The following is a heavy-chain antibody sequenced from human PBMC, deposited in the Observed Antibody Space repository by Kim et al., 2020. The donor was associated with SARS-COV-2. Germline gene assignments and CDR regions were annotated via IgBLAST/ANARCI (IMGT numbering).Heavy chain of an antibody. J-gene: IGHJ5*02. CDR1: GGTFSSYA. Sequence: SVKVSCKASGGTFSSYAISWVRQAPGQGLEWMGGIIPIFGTANYAQKFQGRVTITADESTSTAYMELSSLRSEDTAVYYCARDRGYSSGWYEGGRGNWFDPWGQGTLVTVSS. CDR2: IIPIFGTA. V-gene: IGHV1-69*13. D-gene: IGHD6-19*01. CDR3: ARDRGYSSGWYEGGRGNWFDP.